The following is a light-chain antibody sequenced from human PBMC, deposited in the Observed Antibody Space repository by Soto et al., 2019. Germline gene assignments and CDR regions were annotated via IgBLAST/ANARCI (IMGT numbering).Light chain of an antibody. Sequence: DFVMTQSPDSLAVSLGERATINCKSSRSVLSDSDNQNYLAWFQQKPGQPPKLLLYWASTRESGVPDRFSGSGSGTDFTLTISSLQAEDVAVYSCQQYHSDPITFGQGTRLEIK. CDR3: QQYHSDPIT. J-gene: IGKJ5*01. V-gene: IGKV4-1*01. CDR1: RSVLSDSDNQNY. CDR2: WAS.